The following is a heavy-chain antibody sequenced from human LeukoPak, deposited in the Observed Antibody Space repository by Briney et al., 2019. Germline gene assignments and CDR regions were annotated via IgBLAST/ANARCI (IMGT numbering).Heavy chain of an antibody. CDR3: ARAPEHVYTPMDV. CDR1: GFTVSANY. CDR2: IYRHGRT. J-gene: IGHJ6*02. V-gene: IGHV3-66*02. D-gene: IGHD2-2*02. Sequence: PGGSLRLSCAASGFTVSANYMSWVRQAAGKGLEWVSIIYRHGRTYYADSVKGRFTISRDSSKNTLDLQMNSLRAEDTAVYFCARAPEHVYTPMDVWGQGTTVIVS.